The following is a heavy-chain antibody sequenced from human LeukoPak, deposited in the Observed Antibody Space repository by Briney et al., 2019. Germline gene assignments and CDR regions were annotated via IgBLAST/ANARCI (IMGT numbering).Heavy chain of an antibody. D-gene: IGHD5-24*01. CDR1: GFTFSSYA. V-gene: IGHV3-23*01. Sequence: SGGSLRLSCAASGFTFSSYAMGWVRQAPGKGLEWVSAISGSGGSTYYADSVKGRFTISRDNSKNTLYLQMNSLRAEDTAVYYCAKAWLQCLLGYWGQGTLVTVSS. CDR2: ISGSGGST. J-gene: IGHJ4*02. CDR3: AKAWLQCLLGY.